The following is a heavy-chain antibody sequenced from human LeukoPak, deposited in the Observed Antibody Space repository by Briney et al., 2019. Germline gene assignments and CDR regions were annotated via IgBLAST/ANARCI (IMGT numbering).Heavy chain of an antibody. CDR2: ISSSGSNI. CDR1: GFTFSDYY. V-gene: IGHV3-11*04. Sequence: PGGSLRLSCAASGFTFSDYYMSWVRQAPGKGLEWVSYISSSGSNIYYADSVKGRFTISRDNAKNSLYLQMNSLRAEDTAVYYCAKRSVRYGPLFDYWGEGTLVTASS. J-gene: IGHJ4*02. CDR3: AKRSVRYGPLFDY. D-gene: IGHD1-14*01.